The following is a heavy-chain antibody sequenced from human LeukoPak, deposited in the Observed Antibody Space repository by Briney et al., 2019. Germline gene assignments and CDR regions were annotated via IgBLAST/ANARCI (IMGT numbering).Heavy chain of an antibody. Sequence: RSLRLSCAATGFTFSIYGMRWVRQAPGKGLEWVAVIWYDGSNKYYADSVKGRFTISRDNSKNTLYLEMNSLRAEDTAVYYCARDRYYYDSSGYYYDYWGQGTLVTVSS. J-gene: IGHJ4*02. V-gene: IGHV3-33*01. D-gene: IGHD3-22*01. CDR3: ARDRYYYDSSGYYYDY. CDR1: GFTFSIYG. CDR2: IWYDGSNK.